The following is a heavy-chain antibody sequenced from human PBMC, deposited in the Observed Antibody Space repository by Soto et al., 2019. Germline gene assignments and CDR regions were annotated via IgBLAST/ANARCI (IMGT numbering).Heavy chain of an antibody. CDR1: GGTFSSYA. V-gene: IGHV1-69*13. J-gene: IGHJ5*02. Sequence: SVKVSCKASGGTFSSYAISWVRQAPGQGLEWMGGIIPIFGTANYAQKFQGRVAITADESTSTAYMELSSLRSEDTAVYYCARVSVCRGGSCYSVFPWLDPGGQGTRVTVPS. D-gene: IGHD2-15*01. CDR2: IIPIFGTA. CDR3: ARVSVCRGGSCYSVFPWLDP.